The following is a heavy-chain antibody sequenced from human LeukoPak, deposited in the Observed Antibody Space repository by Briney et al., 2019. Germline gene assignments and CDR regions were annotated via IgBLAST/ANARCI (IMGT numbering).Heavy chain of an antibody. CDR3: SRDFLTEGLVWHHFDY. CDR2: INPNSGGT. CDR1: GYTFTCYY. J-gene: IGHJ4*02. Sequence: ASVKVSCKASGYTFTCYYMHWVRQAPGHGLEWMGWINPNSGGTNYAQNFQGRVAMTRDTSISTAYIELTSLRSDDTAVYYCSRDFLTEGLVWHHFDYWGQGTLVTVSS. V-gene: IGHV1-2*02. D-gene: IGHD3-9*01.